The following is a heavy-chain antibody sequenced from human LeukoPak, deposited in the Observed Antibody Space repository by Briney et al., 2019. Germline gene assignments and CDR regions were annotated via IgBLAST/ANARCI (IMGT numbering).Heavy chain of an antibody. Sequence: SETLSLTCTVSGVSISGCYWSWIRQPPGKGLEWIGYISYSGSSNYNPSLKSRVTISVDTSKNQFSLNLSSVTAADTAKYYCARDSPMVRGLIGYFDLWGRGTLVTVSS. CDR2: ISYSGSS. CDR3: ARDSPMVRGLIGYFDL. J-gene: IGHJ2*01. D-gene: IGHD3-10*01. V-gene: IGHV4-59*01. CDR1: GVSISGCY.